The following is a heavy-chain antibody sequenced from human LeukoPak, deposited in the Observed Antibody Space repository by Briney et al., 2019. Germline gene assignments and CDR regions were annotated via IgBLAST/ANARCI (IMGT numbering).Heavy chain of an antibody. D-gene: IGHD5-18*01. CDR1: GGSISSSFYY. CDR2: IYYSGST. Sequence: PSGTLSLTCTVSGGSISSSFYYWGWIRQPPGKGLEWIGSIYYSGSTYYNPSLKSRVTISVDTSKNQFSLKLSSVTAADTAVYYCARRPRGYSYGLLGYYFDYWGQGTLVTVSS. V-gene: IGHV4-39*01. CDR3: ARRPRGYSYGLLGYYFDY. J-gene: IGHJ4*02.